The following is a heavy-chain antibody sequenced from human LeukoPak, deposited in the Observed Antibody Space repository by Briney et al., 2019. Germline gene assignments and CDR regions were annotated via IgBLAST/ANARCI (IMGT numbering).Heavy chain of an antibody. Sequence: ASVKVSCKVSGYTLTELSMHWVRQAPGKGLEWIGGFDPEDGETIYAQKFQGRVTMTEDTSTDTAYMELRSLRSDDTAVYYCARGAQDYYYYYMDVRGKGTTVTVSS. CDR3: ARGAQDYYYYYMDV. J-gene: IGHJ6*03. CDR2: FDPEDGET. V-gene: IGHV1-24*01. CDR1: GYTLTELS.